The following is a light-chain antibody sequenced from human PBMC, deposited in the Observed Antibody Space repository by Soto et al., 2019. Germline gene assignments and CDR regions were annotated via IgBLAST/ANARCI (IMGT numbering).Light chain of an antibody. Sequence: QSVLTQPPSVSAAPGQKVTISCSGSSSNIGNSYVSWNQQLPGTAPKLLIYDNSKRPSGIPDRFSRSKSGTSATLGITGLQTGDEADYYCGTWDSSLSAVVFGGGIKLTVL. CDR1: SSNIGNSY. J-gene: IGLJ2*01. CDR3: GTWDSSLSAVV. CDR2: DNS. V-gene: IGLV1-51*01.